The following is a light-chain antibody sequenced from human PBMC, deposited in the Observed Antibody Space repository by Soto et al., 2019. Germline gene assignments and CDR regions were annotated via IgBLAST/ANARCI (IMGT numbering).Light chain of an antibody. CDR3: AAWDDSLTGSV. CDR1: RSDIGSNF. J-gene: IGLJ1*01. V-gene: IGLV1-44*01. CDR2: NSN. Sequence: QSVLSQPPSASGTPGQTVIISCSGSRSDIGSNFVNWYQHLPGTAPKLLIYNSNQRPSGVPDRFSGSKSGTSASLAISGLQSEDEADYYCAAWDDSLTGSVLGTGTKVTVL.